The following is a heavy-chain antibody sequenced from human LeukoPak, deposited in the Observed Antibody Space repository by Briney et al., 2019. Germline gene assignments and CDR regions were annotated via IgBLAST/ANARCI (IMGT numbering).Heavy chain of an antibody. CDR3: ARGGGWFGEFDYYGMDV. Sequence: SETLSLTCAVYGGSFSGYYWSWIRQPPGKGLEWIGEINHSGSTNYNPSLKSRVTISVDTSENQFSLKLSSVTAADTAVYYCARGGGWFGEFDYYGMDVWGKGTTVTVSS. D-gene: IGHD3-10*01. CDR1: GGSFSGYY. V-gene: IGHV4-34*01. CDR2: INHSGST. J-gene: IGHJ6*04.